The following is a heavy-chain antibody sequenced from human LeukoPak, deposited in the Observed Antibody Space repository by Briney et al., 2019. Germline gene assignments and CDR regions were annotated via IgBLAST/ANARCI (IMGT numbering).Heavy chain of an antibody. J-gene: IGHJ4*02. Sequence: KPSETLSLTCTVSGGSISGYYWNWIRQPPGKGLEWIGYNYYSGSTNYNPSLKSRVTISVDTSKNQFSLKLSSVTAADTAVYYCARGPDSSSWPRLPFDYWGQGTLVTVSS. CDR1: GGSISGYY. CDR2: NYYSGST. V-gene: IGHV4-59*12. D-gene: IGHD6-13*01. CDR3: ARGPDSSSWPRLPFDY.